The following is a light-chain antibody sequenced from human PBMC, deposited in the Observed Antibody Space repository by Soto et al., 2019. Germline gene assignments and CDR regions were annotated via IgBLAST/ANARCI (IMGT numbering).Light chain of an antibody. CDR2: DVS. Sequence: QSALTQPDSVSGSPGQSITFSCIGTSSDIGAYNYASWYQQHPGKAPKLIIYDVSNRPSGVSNRFSGSKSGYTASLTISGLQAEDEADYYCSSYSSTITRVFGTGTKVTVL. CDR1: SSDIGAYNY. V-gene: IGLV2-14*03. J-gene: IGLJ1*01. CDR3: SSYSSTITRV.